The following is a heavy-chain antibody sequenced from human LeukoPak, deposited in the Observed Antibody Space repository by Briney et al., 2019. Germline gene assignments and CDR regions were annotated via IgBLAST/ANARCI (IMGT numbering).Heavy chain of an antibody. V-gene: IGHV3-66*01. D-gene: IGHD3-22*01. CDR3: VREYYYDSSGYYYRDY. CDR2: IYSGGST. Sequence: GGSLRLSCAASGFTVSSNYMSWVRQAPGKGLEWGSVIYSGGSTYYADSVKGRFTISRDNSKNTLYLQMNSLRAEDTAVYYCVREYYYDSSGYYYRDYWGQGTLVTVSS. J-gene: IGHJ4*02. CDR1: GFTVSSNY.